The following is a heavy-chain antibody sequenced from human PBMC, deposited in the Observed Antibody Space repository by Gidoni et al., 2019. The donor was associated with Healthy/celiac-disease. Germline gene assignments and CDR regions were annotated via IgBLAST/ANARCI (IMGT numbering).Heavy chain of an antibody. CDR2: ISYDGSNK. V-gene: IGHV3-30-3*01. J-gene: IGHJ3*02. Sequence: QVQLVESGGGVVQPGRSLRLSCAASGFPLSSSARHWVRQAPGKGLEWVAVISYDGSNKYYADSVKGRFTISRDNSKNTLYLQMNSLRAEDTAVDYCARDPYLLYGGNSMGNAFDIWGQGTMVTVSS. CDR1: GFPLSSSA. D-gene: IGHD4-17*01. CDR3: ARDPYLLYGGNSMGNAFDI.